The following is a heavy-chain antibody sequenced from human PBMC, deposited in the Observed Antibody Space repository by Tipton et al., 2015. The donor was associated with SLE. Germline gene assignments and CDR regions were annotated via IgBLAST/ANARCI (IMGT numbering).Heavy chain of an antibody. V-gene: IGHV4-59*01. CDR3: ARERTEECGGWRGGMDV. D-gene: IGHD3-3*01. J-gene: IGHJ6*02. CDR1: GGSISSYY. CDR2: IYYSGGT. Sequence: TLSLTCTVSGGSISSYYWRWFRQPPGKGLEWFGYIYYSGGTNYIPSLKRRVTMSVDTSKNQFSLKLSSVSAAATAVYSCARERTEECGGWRGGMDVWGQGTTVTVSS.